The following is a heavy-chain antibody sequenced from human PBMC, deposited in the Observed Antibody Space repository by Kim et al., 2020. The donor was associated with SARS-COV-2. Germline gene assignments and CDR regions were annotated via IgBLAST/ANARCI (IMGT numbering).Heavy chain of an antibody. D-gene: IGHD5-12*01. Sequence: ASVKVSCKASGYTFTSYYMHWVRQAPGQGLEWMGIINPSGGSTSYAQKFQGRVTMTRDTSTSTVYMELSSLRSEDTAVYYCARGEADSGYDYYYYYYMDVGGKGTTVTVSS. CDR3: ARGEADSGYDYYYYYYMDV. CDR1: GYTFTSYY. V-gene: IGHV1-46*01. CDR2: INPSGGST. J-gene: IGHJ6*03.